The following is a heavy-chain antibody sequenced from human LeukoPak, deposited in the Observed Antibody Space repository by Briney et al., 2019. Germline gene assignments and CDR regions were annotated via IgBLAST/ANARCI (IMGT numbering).Heavy chain of an antibody. V-gene: IGHV3-53*01. CDR1: GFTVSSNY. Sequence: GGSLRLSCAASGFTVSSNYMSWVHQAPGKGLEWVSVIYSGGSTYYADSVKGRFTISRDNSKNTLYLQMNSLRAEDTAVYYCASGSGSYRTPYYYMDVWGTGTMVTVSS. CDR2: IYSGGST. D-gene: IGHD3-10*01. J-gene: IGHJ6*03. CDR3: ASGSGSYRTPYYYMDV.